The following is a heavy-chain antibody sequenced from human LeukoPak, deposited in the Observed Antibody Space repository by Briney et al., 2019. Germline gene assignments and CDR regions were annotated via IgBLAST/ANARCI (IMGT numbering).Heavy chain of an antibody. CDR1: GYSFTSYW. J-gene: IGHJ4*02. CDR3: AVSSSSYLAPFDY. CDR2: IYPGDSDT. D-gene: IGHD6-6*01. V-gene: IGHV5-51*01. Sequence: GESLKISCKGSGYSFTSYWIGWVRQMPGKGLEWMGIIYPGDSDTRYSPSFQGQVTISADKSISTAYLQWSSLKASDTAMYYCAVSSSSYLAPFDYWGQGTLVTVSS.